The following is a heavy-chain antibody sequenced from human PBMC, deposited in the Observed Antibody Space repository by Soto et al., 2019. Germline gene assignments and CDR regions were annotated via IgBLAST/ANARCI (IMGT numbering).Heavy chain of an antibody. CDR1: GFTFDDYA. Sequence: GGSLRLSCAASGFTFDDYAMHWVRQAPGKGLEWVSGISWNSGSIGYADSVKGRFTISRDNAKNSLYLQMNSLRAEDTALYYCAKDMGSGSYDYWGQGTLVTVSS. J-gene: IGHJ4*02. V-gene: IGHV3-9*01. CDR3: AKDMGSGSYDY. CDR2: ISWNSGSI. D-gene: IGHD1-26*01.